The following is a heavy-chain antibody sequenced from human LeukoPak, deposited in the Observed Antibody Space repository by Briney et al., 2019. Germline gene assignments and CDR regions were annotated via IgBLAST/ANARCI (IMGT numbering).Heavy chain of an antibody. J-gene: IGHJ5*02. D-gene: IGHD3-16*02. Sequence: PSQTLSLTCAVSDYSIRSGGYSWNWIRQPPGKGLEWIGYIYNSGSTNYNPSLKSRVTISVDMSKNQFSLKLTSVTAADTAVYYCARDENGYVWGSFRAWGQGTLVTVSS. CDR1: DYSIRSGGYS. CDR3: ARDENGYVWGSFRA. CDR2: IYNSGST. V-gene: IGHV4-30-2*01.